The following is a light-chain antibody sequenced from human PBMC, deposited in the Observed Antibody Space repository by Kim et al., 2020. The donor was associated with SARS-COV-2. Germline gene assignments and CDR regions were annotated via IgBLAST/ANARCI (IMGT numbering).Light chain of an antibody. CDR3: QQRNSWPPAVT. Sequence: PGERATLSCRASQSTDTYLAWYQPRPGQAPRLLVYDASNRATGVPDRFSGSGSGTDFTLTISSLEPEDFSTYYCQQRNSWPPAVTFGGGTKVDIK. CDR1: QSTDTY. V-gene: IGKV3-11*01. CDR2: DAS. J-gene: IGKJ4*01.